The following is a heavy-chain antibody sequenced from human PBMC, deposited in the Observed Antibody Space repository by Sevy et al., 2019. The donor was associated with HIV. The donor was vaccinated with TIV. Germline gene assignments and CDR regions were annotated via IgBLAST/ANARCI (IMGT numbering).Heavy chain of an antibody. CDR3: ARIKGASSSYAMDV. D-gene: IGHD2-2*01. CDR2: IYSAGTT. CDR1: GVTVSNNY. V-gene: IGHV3-53*01. Sequence: GGSLRLSCAASGVTVSNNYMTWVRQAPGKGLEWVSLIYSAGTTFYSDSVKGRFTISRDNSNNTLDLQMNSLRAEDTAIYYCARIKGASSSYAMDVWGQGTTVTVSS. J-gene: IGHJ6*02.